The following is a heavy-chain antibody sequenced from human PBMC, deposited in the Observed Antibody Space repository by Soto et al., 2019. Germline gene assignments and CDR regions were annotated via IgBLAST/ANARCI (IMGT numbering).Heavy chain of an antibody. CDR1: GLTFSTYW. Sequence: GGSLRLSCAASGLTFSTYWMHWVRQNPGKGLVWVSRINGDGSSTSYADSVKGRFTISRDNAKNTLYLQMNSLKTDDTAVYYCSRVPPNNRGAPLDYWGQGTLVTVSS. CDR3: SRVPPNNRGAPLDY. V-gene: IGHV3-74*01. J-gene: IGHJ4*02. CDR2: INGDGSST. D-gene: IGHD3-10*01.